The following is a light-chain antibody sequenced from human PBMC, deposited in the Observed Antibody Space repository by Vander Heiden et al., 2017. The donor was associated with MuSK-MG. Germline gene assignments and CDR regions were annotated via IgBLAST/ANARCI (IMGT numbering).Light chain of an antibody. V-gene: IGKV1-39*01. J-gene: IGKJ2*01. CDR3: QQGDSLPYT. Sequence: DIQVNQSPSSLSASVGDRVTITCRATQSISSYLNWYQHKPGTAPKLLVYGASTLQSGVPSRFSGSESGTDFTLTISRLHPEDFATYYCQQGDSLPYTFGQGTRVEIK. CDR1: QSISSY. CDR2: GAS.